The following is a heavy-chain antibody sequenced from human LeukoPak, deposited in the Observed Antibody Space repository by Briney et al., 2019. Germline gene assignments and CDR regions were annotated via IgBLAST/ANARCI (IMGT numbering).Heavy chain of an antibody. J-gene: IGHJ4*02. CDR2: ISGSGGST. Sequence: GGSLRLSCAASGFTFSTYAMSWGRQAPGKGLEWVSAISGSGGSTYYADSVKGRFTVSRDNSKNTLYLQMNSLRAEDTAVYYCAKRHGYSSGWFYFDCWGQGTLVAVSS. CDR1: GFTFSTYA. CDR3: AKRHGYSSGWFYFDC. V-gene: IGHV3-23*01. D-gene: IGHD6-19*01.